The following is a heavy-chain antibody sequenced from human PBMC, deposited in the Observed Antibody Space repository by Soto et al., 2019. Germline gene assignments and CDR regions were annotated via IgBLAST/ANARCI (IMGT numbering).Heavy chain of an antibody. D-gene: IGHD6-19*01. CDR1: GFTFSTYG. V-gene: IGHV3-33*01. CDR2: IWYDGTNK. J-gene: IGHJ4*02. Sequence: PGGSLRLSCAASGFTFSTYGMHWVRQAPGKGLEWLAIIWYDGTNKFYADSVKGRFTASRDNYKNTLYLQMNGLRAEDTAVYYCATDGPRIAVAGTYPDHWGQGTLVTVSS. CDR3: ATDGPRIAVAGTYPDH.